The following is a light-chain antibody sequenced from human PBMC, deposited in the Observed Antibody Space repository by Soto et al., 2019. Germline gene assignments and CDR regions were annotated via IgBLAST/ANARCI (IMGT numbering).Light chain of an antibody. Sequence: DIQLTPSPAPLSECVGDRVPITCRASQSISNWLAWYQQKPGNAPKLLIYDASSLESGVPSRFSGSGSETEFSLTISSLQPDDFATYYCQQYNSYSHTFGQGTKVDIK. J-gene: IGKJ1*01. CDR3: QQYNSYSHT. CDR2: DAS. CDR1: QSISNW. V-gene: IGKV1-5*01.